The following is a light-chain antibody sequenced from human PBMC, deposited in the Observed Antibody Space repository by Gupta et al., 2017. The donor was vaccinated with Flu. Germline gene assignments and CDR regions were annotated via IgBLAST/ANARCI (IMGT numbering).Light chain of an antibody. CDR3: QQYASSPYT. V-gene: IGKV3-20*01. J-gene: IGKJ2*01. CDR1: QSVSSNY. CDR2: GAS. Sequence: GTLSLSPGERATRSCRASQSVSSNYLTWYQQKPGQAPRLLLYGASGRASGIPDRFSASGSGTDFTLTISRLEPEDFAVYYCQQYASSPYTFGQGTKLEIK.